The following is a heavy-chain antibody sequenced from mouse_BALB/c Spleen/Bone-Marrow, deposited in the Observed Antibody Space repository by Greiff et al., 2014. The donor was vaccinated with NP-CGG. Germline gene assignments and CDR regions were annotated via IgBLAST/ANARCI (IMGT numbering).Heavy chain of an antibody. CDR3: ARSLYDGYFSWFAY. J-gene: IGHJ3*01. V-gene: IGHV14-3*02. CDR1: GFNIKDTY. Sequence: VQLKESGAELVKPGASVKLSCTTSGFNIKDTYMHWVKQRPEQGLEWIGRIDPANGNTKYDPKFQGKATITADTSSNTAYLQLSSLTSEDTAVYYCARSLYDGYFSWFAYWGKGLWSLSLQ. D-gene: IGHD2-3*01. CDR2: IDPANGNT.